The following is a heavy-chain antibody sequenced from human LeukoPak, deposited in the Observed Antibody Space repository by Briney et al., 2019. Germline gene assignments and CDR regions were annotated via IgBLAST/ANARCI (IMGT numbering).Heavy chain of an antibody. Sequence: AGGSLRLSCVGSGFTFSSYWMTWVRQAPGKGLEWVANIKDDGSEKYSVDSVKGRFTISRDNAKNLLYLQMSSLRAEDTAVYYCARGGYSYGPQAYWGQGTLVTVSS. CDR1: GFTFSSYW. J-gene: IGHJ4*02. CDR2: IKDDGSEK. CDR3: ARGGYSYGPQAY. D-gene: IGHD5-18*01. V-gene: IGHV3-7*03.